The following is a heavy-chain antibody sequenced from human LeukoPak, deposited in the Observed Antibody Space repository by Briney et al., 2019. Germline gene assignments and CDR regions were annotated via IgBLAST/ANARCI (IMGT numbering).Heavy chain of an antibody. J-gene: IGHJ6*03. D-gene: IGHD6-13*01. V-gene: IGHV1-2*02. CDR3: ARGRIAAAGNSAYYYYYMDV. CDR2: INPKSGGT. Sequence: ASVKVSCKASGYTFTGYYMHWVRQAPGQGLEWMGWINPKSGGTNYAQKFQGRVTMTRDTSISTAYMELSRLRSDDTAVYYCARGRIAAAGNSAYYYYYMDVWGKGTTVTVSS. CDR1: GYTFTGYY.